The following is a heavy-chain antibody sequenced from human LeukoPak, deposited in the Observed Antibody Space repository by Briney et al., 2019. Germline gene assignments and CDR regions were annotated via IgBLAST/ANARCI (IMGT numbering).Heavy chain of an antibody. CDR1: GFPFSSFA. CDR2: LSGSGTRT. V-gene: IGHV3-23*01. Sequence: TGVSLRLSCAARGFPFSSFAMVWVRQAPGKGLEWDSALSGSGTRTIYADSVRGRFTISRDNSKNTLYLQMNSLRAEDSAVYYCAKCRGGGGEYWHFDLWGRGILVSVSS. CDR3: AKCRGGGGEYWHFDL. D-gene: IGHD2-15*01. J-gene: IGHJ2*01.